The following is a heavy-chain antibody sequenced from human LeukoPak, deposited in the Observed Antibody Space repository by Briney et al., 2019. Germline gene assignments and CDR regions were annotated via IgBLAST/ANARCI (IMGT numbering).Heavy chain of an antibody. V-gene: IGHV4-61*02. CDR1: GGSISSGSYY. D-gene: IGHD3-10*01. CDR3: ARDNMRGRYYGSGSFSRGNWFDP. CDR2: IYTSGST. Sequence: SQTLSLTCTVSGGSISSGSYYWSWIRQPAGKGLEWIGRIYTSGSTNYNPSLKSRVTISVDTSKNQFSLKLSSVTAADTAVYYCARDNMRGRYYGSGSFSRGNWFDPWGQGTQVTVSS. J-gene: IGHJ5*02.